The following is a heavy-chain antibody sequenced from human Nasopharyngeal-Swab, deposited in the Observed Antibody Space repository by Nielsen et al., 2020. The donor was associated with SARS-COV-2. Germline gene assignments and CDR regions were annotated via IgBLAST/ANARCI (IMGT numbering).Heavy chain of an antibody. CDR1: GCTFTNYA. CDR3: ARDLVGLGYY. V-gene: IGHV7-4-1*02. J-gene: IGHJ4*02. D-gene: IGHD2-2*01. Sequence: SVKVSCRTSGCTFTNYAMNWVRQAPGQGLEWMGWINTNTGNPMYAQGFTGRFVFSLDTSVSTAYLQISSLKAEDTAVYYCARDLVGLGYYWGQGTLVTVSS. CDR2: INTNTGNP.